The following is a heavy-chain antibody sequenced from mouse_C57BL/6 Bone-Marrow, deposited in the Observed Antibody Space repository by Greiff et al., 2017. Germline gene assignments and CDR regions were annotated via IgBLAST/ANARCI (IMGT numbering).Heavy chain of an antibody. CDR2: IRLKSDNYAT. CDR3: TGMITTEGFAY. V-gene: IGHV6-3*01. CDR1: GFTFSNYW. Sequence: EVMLVESGGGLVQPGGSMKLSCVASGFTFSNYWMNWVRQSPEKGLEWVAQIRLKSDNYATHYAESVKGRFTISRDDSKSSVYLQMNNLRAEDTGIYYCTGMITTEGFAYWGQGTLVTVSA. J-gene: IGHJ3*01. D-gene: IGHD2-4*01.